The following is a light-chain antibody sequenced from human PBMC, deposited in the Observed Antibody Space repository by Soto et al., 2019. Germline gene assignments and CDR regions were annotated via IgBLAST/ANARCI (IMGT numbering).Light chain of an antibody. CDR3: QQYNNWPRT. CDR2: GAS. V-gene: IGKV3-15*01. J-gene: IGKJ1*01. CDR1: QIVSSN. Sequence: EIAMTQSPATLSVSPGERVTLSCRASQIVSSNLAWYQQKPGQAPRLLIYGASTSATGIPARFSGSGSGTEFTLTISSLQSEDFVVYYCQQYNNWPRTFGQGTKV.